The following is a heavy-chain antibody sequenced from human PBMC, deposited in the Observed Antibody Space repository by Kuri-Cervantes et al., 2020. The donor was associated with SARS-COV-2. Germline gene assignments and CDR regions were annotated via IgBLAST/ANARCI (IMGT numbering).Heavy chain of an antibody. J-gene: IGHJ4*02. CDR3: ARDYYDSSGVY. CDR2: INSDGSST. Sequence: GESLKISCAASGFTFSSYWMHWVRQAPGKGLVWVSRINSDGSSTSYADSVKGRFTISRDNAKNTLYLQTNSLRAEDTAVYYCARDYYDSSGVYWGQGTLVTVSS. D-gene: IGHD3-22*01. CDR1: GFTFSSYW. V-gene: IGHV3-74*01.